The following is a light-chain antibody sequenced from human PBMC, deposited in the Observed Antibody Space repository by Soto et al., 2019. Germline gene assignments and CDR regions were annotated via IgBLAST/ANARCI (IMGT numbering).Light chain of an antibody. V-gene: IGKV3-15*01. J-gene: IGKJ5*01. Sequence: VITQWPATLSFKKGKRATLSCRASENVKFNLAWYQQRPGQAPRLLFYNASTRATAFPARFSGSGSGTDYIVTISSLQSEDFAVYYCQQYYNWPLPFSQGRRPAIK. CDR1: ENVKFN. CDR2: NAS. CDR3: QQYYNWPLP.